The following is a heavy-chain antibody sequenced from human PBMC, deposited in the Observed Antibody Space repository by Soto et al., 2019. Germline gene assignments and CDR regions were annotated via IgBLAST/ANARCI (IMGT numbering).Heavy chain of an antibody. CDR2: INHSGST. CDR1: GGSFSGYY. D-gene: IGHD3-10*01. CDR3: AREGELRPLSP. Sequence: PSETLSLTCAVYGGSFSGYYWSWIRQPPGKGLEWIGEINHSGSTNYNPSLKSRVTISVDTSKNQFSLKLSSVTAADTAVYYCAREGELRPLSPWGQGTLVTVSS. V-gene: IGHV4-34*01. J-gene: IGHJ5*02.